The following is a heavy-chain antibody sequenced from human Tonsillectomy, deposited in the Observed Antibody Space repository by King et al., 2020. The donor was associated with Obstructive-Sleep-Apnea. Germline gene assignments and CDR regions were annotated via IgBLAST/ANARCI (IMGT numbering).Heavy chain of an antibody. CDR1: GFRFSDFY. V-gene: IGHV3-11*06. J-gene: IGHJ6*02. CDR3: ARDIGTVTGYYGMDV. Sequence: VQLVESGGGLVKPGGSLRLSCAASGFRFSDFYMSWIRQAPGKGLEYISYISSSSSDTNYADSVKGRFTISRDNAKNSLYLQMNSLRAEDTAVYYCARDIGTVTGYYGMDVWGHGTTVTVSS. CDR2: ISSSSSDT. D-gene: IGHD3/OR15-3a*01.